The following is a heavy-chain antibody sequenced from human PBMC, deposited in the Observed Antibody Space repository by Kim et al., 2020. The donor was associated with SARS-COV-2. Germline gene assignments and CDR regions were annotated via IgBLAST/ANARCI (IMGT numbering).Heavy chain of an antibody. CDR1: GYSLSDLS. D-gene: IGHD3-10*01. CDR3: ATALNYYTSGTSYFRYFDL. V-gene: IGHV1-24*01. J-gene: IGHJ2*01. CDR2: FDVDDGET. Sequence: ASVKVSCKVSGYSLSDLSIHWVRQAPGKGLEWMGGFDVDDGETIYTQKFQDRVTMTEDTYTDTAYMEVRSLRFDDTAVYFCATALNYYTSGTSYFRYFDLWGRGTLVTVSS.